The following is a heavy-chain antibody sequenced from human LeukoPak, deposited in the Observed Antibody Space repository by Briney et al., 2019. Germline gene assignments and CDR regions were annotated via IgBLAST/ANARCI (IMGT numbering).Heavy chain of an antibody. CDR2: FDPEDGET. Sequence: ASLKVSCTVSGYTLTELSMHWVRQAPGKGLEWMGDFDPEDGETIYAQKFQGRVTMTEDTSTDTAYMELSSLRSEDTGVYYCATDSKYYGAGSVSAFDYWGQGTLVTVSS. CDR1: GYTLTELS. V-gene: IGHV1-24*01. D-gene: IGHD3-10*01. CDR3: ATDSKYYGAGSVSAFDY. J-gene: IGHJ4*02.